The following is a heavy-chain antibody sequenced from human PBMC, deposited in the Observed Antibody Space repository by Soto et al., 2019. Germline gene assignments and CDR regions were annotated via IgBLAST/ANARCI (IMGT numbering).Heavy chain of an antibody. CDR1: GFTISSYA. D-gene: IGHD6-13*01. Sequence: PGGSMRVSCTASGFTISSYARSWVSQAPGKGLEWVSVISGSGGSTYYADSVKGRFTISRDNSKNTLYLQMNSLRAEDTAVYYCAKRAAGTSFDYWGQGTLVTVSS. CDR2: ISGSGGST. J-gene: IGHJ4*02. CDR3: AKRAAGTSFDY. V-gene: IGHV3-23*01.